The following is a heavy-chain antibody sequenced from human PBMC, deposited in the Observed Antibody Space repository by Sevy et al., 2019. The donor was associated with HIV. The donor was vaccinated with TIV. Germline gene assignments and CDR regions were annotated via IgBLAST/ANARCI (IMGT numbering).Heavy chain of an antibody. D-gene: IGHD2-15*01. CDR3: ARGCSGGSCPYGMDV. Sequence: ASVKVSCKASGYTFSNYGITWVRQAPGRGLEWMGWLSGYNGDTKNAQILQGRVTLTTDTSTTTAYMELRSLRSDDTAVYYCARGCSGGSCPYGMDVWGQGTTVTVSS. J-gene: IGHJ6*02. CDR2: LSGYNGDT. V-gene: IGHV1-18*04. CDR1: GYTFSNYG.